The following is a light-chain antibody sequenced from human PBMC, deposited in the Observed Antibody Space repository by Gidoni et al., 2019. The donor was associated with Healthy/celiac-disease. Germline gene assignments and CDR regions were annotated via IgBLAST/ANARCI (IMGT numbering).Light chain of an antibody. CDR3: QQYGSSPFT. CDR2: GAS. V-gene: IGKV3-20*01. Sequence: EIVLTQSPGTLSLSPGERATLSCRASQSVSSSYLAWYQQKPGQAPRLLIYGASSRATGIPDRFSGSGCGTDFTLTISRLEPEDFAVYYCQQYGSSPFTFGPGTKVEIK. J-gene: IGKJ3*01. CDR1: QSVSSSY.